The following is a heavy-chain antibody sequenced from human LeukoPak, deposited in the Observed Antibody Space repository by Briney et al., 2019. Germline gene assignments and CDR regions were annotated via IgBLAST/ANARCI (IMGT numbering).Heavy chain of an antibody. J-gene: IGHJ3*02. CDR1: GFTFGDYA. CDR3: TRGPSGSHDAFDI. V-gene: IGHV3-49*03. Sequence: GGSLRLSCTASGFTFGDYAMSWFRQAPGKGLEWVGFIRSKAYGGTTEYAASVKGRFTISRDDSKSIAYLQTNSLKTEDTAVYYCTRGPSGSHDAFDIWGQGTMVTVSS. D-gene: IGHD1-26*01. CDR2: IRSKAYGGTT.